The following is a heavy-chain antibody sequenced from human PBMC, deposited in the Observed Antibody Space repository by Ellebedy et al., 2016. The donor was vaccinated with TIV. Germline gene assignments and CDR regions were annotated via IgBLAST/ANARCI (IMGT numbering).Heavy chain of an antibody. V-gene: IGHV1-69*13. J-gene: IGHJ6*02. CDR1: GGTFSNYA. D-gene: IGHD3-3*01. CDR2: IIPIFGKA. Sequence: AASVKVSCKTYGGTFSNYAISWVRQSPGQGLEWMGGIIPIFGKADYEQKFERTVTITADESTSTVYMELSSLRSEDTAVYYCARSYDPHYYYALDVWGQGTTVTVSS. CDR3: ARSYDPHYYYALDV.